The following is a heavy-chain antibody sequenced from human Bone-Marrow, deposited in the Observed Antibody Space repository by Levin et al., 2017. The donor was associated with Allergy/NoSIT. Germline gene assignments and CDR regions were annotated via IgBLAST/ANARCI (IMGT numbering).Heavy chain of an antibody. CDR2: INHSGST. CDR1: GGSFSGYY. D-gene: IGHD3-22*01. Sequence: SETLSLTCAVYGGSFSGYYWSWIRQPPGKGLEWIGEINHSGSTNYNPSLKSRVTISVDTSKNQFSLKLSSVTAADTAVYYCAGLLLRSYYYYYGMDVWGQGTTVTVSS. CDR3: AGLLLRSYYYYYGMDV. J-gene: IGHJ6*02. V-gene: IGHV4-34*01.